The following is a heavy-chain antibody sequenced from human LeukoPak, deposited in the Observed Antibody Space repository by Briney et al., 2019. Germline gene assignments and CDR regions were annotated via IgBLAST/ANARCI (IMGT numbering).Heavy chain of an antibody. D-gene: IGHD3-10*01. CDR1: GFTFSTYG. CDR2: ISYDGSNK. J-gene: IGHJ4*02. Sequence: GGSLRLSCAASGFTFSTYGMHWVRQTPGKGLEWVAVISYDGSNKYYTDSVKGRFTISRDNSKNTLYLQMNSLRAEDTAVYYCAKRGSGSYYIASAFDYWGQGTLVTVSS. V-gene: IGHV3-30*18. CDR3: AKRGSGSYYIASAFDY.